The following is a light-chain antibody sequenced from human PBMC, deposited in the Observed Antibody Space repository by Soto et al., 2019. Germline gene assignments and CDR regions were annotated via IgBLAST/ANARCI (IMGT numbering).Light chain of an antibody. CDR1: QSISSW. CDR2: DAS. CDR3: QQYNSYST. V-gene: IGKV1-5*01. J-gene: IGKJ1*01. Sequence: DIKMTQSPSTLSATAGDRVTITCRASQSISSWLAWYQQKPGKAPKLLIYDASSLESGVPSRFSGSGSGTEFTLTISSLQPDDFATYYCQQYNSYSTFGQGTKVDIK.